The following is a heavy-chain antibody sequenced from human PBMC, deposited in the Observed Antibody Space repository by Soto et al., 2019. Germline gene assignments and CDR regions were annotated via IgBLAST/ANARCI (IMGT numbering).Heavy chain of an antibody. CDR3: ARGVVTAIHWFDP. J-gene: IGHJ5*02. D-gene: IGHD2-21*02. CDR1: GGTFSSYA. V-gene: IGHV1-69*13. Sequence: GASVTVSCQAAGGTFSSYAISWVRQAPGQGLEWMGGIIPIFGTANYAQKFQGRVTITADESTSTAYMELSSLRAEDTAVYYCARGVVTAIHWFDPWGQGALVTVSS. CDR2: IIPIFGTA.